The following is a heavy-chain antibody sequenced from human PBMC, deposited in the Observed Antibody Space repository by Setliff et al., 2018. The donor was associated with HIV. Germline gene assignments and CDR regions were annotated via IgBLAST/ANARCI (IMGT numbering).Heavy chain of an antibody. CDR3: AAGPFNWGRYF. Sequence: ASVKVSCKASGYTFTDRFITWFHQAPGKGLEWMGRRYPRGDGTIYSERFRDRLTLSADLSTQTAYMQLDNLKSEDTAMYFCAAGPFNWGRYFWGHGTLVTVSS. J-gene: IGHJ4*01. V-gene: IGHV1-69-2*01. CDR2: RYPRGDGT. D-gene: IGHD3-16*01. CDR1: GYTFTDRF.